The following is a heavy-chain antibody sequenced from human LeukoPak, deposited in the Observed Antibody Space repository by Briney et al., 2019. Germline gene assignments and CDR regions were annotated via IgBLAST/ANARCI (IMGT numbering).Heavy chain of an antibody. CDR1: GFTFSNAW. Sequence: GGSLRLSCAASGFTFSNAWMSWVRQAPGKGLEWVGRIKSKTDGWTTDYAAPVKGRFTISRDDSKNTLYLQMNSLKTEDTAVYYCTTDGYSGSSDYWGQGTLVTVSS. J-gene: IGHJ4*02. CDR2: IKSKTDGWTT. CDR3: TTDGYSGSSDY. V-gene: IGHV3-15*01. D-gene: IGHD1-26*01.